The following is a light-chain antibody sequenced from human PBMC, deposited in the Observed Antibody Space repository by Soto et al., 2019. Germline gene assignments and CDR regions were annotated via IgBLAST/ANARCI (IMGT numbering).Light chain of an antibody. CDR1: QSVSSY. Sequence: EIVLTQSPATLSLSPGERATFFCRASQSVSSYLAWYQQKPGQAPRLLIYDASNRATGVPARFSGSGSGTDFTLTISSLEPEDFAVYYCQQRSDWPPITFGQGTRLELK. V-gene: IGKV3-11*01. CDR2: DAS. J-gene: IGKJ5*01. CDR3: QQRSDWPPIT.